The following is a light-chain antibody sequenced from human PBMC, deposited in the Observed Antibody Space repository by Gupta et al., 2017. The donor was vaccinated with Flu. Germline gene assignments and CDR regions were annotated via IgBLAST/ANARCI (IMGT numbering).Light chain of an antibody. V-gene: IGKV1-9*01. CDR3: QHRKSSPVT. CDR1: QGIRNY. CDR2: GTS. Sequence: DIQLTQSPSFLAASVGDRVTITCRASQGIRNYLVWYQQKPGRAPKLLIYGTSTLQSEVPSRFSGNGSGTEFTLTVSSRQPEDFASYYCQHRKSSPVTFGGGTKVEIK. J-gene: IGKJ4*01.